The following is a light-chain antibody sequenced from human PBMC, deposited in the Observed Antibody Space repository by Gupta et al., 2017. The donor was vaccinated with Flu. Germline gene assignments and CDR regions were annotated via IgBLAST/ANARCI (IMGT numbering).Light chain of an antibody. CDR2: KAS. J-gene: IGKJ2*01. V-gene: IGKV1-5*03. Sequence: DIQMTQSPSTLSASAGDRVTITCRASESISTWLAWYQQKPGKAPKLLIYKASSLESGVPSRFSGSGSGTESTLTSSSMKTDDCAAYYCQQLSTYPHNLGEGTKLEIK. CDR3: QQLSTYPHN. CDR1: ESISTW.